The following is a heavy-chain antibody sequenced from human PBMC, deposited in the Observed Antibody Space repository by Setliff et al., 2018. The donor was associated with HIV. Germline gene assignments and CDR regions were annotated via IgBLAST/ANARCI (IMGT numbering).Heavy chain of an antibody. Sequence: SETLSLTCTVSGGSISSHYWSYIRQPPGKGLEWIGYIYSSGTTNYNPSLRSRVTISVDTSKNQFSLKLNSVTTADTAIYFCGGNGYYSIDYWGQGTLVTVSS. CDR2: IYSSGTT. CDR3: GGNGYYSIDY. V-gene: IGHV4-59*11. CDR1: GGSISSHY. D-gene: IGHD3-22*01. J-gene: IGHJ4*02.